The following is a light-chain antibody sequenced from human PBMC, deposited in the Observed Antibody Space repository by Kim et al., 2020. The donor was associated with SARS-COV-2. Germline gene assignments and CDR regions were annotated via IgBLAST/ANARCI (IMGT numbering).Light chain of an antibody. CDR1: SSDVGRYNL. J-gene: IGLJ2*01. CDR2: DDI. CDR3: FSYAGSVTFV. Sequence: GQSITISCTGTSSDVGRYNLVSWYQQHPGKAPRLVIFDDIERPSGVSSRFSGSKSGHMASLTISGLQAEDEADYYCFSYAGSVTFVIGGGTQLTVL. V-gene: IGLV2-23*02.